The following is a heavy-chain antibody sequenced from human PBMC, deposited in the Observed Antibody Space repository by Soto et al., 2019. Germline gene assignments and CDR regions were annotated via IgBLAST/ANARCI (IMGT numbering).Heavy chain of an antibody. CDR2: INAGNGNT. CDR1: GYTFTSYA. V-gene: IGHV1-3*01. CDR3: ARDKWGCSSTSCYLAYYYYGMDV. D-gene: IGHD2-2*01. J-gene: IGHJ6*02. Sequence: EASVKVSCKASGYTFTSYAVHWVRQAPGQRLEWMGWINAGNGNTKYSQKFQGRVTITRDTSASTAYMELSSLRSEDTAVYYCARDKWGCSSTSCYLAYYYYGMDVWGQGTTVTV.